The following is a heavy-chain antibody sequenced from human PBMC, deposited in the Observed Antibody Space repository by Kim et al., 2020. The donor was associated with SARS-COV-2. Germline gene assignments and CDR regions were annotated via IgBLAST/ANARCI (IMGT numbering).Heavy chain of an antibody. V-gene: IGHV3-30*02. J-gene: IGHJ5*02. Sequence: DSVRGRFRISRDMSRNTVYLQIDSLRVEDTAVYYCAKDQGSGSFANWFDPWGQGTLVTVSS. D-gene: IGHD3-10*01. CDR3: AKDQGSGSFANWFDP.